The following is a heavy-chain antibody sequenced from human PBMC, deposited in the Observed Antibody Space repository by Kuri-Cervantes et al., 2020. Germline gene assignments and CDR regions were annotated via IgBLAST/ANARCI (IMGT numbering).Heavy chain of an antibody. J-gene: IGHJ6*02. CDR2: IHYSGST. CDR3: ARADHYYYGMDV. V-gene: IGHV4-59*01. CDR1: GGSISSYY. Sequence: SETLSLTCTVSGGSISSYYWSWIRQPPGKGLEWIGYIHYSGSTNYNPSLKSRVTISVDTSKNQFSLKLSSVTAADTAVYYCARADHYYYGMDVWGQGTTVTVSS.